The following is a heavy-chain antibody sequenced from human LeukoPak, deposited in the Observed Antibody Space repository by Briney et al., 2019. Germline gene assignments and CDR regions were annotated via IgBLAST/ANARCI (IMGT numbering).Heavy chain of an antibody. CDR2: TRNKANSYTT. CDR3: ARVVGDYGDYLDY. D-gene: IGHD4-17*01. Sequence: QPGGSLRLSCAASGFTFSDHYMDWVRQAPGKGLEWVGRTRNKANSYTTEYAASVKGGFTISRDDSKNSLYLQMNSLKTEDTAVYYCARVVGDYGDYLDYWGQGTLVTVSS. J-gene: IGHJ4*02. V-gene: IGHV3-72*01. CDR1: GFTFSDHY.